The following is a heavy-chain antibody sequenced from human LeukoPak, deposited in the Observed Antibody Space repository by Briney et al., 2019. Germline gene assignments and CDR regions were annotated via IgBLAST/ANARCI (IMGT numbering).Heavy chain of an antibody. Sequence: SETLSLTCTVSGGSISSSSYYWGWIRQPPGKGLEWIGSIYYSGSTCYNPSLKSRVTISVDTSKNQFSLKLSSVTAADTAVYYCARGPTYSNYEDDAFDIWGQGTMVTVSS. D-gene: IGHD4-11*01. J-gene: IGHJ3*02. CDR1: GGSISSSSYY. V-gene: IGHV4-39*01. CDR3: ARGPTYSNYEDDAFDI. CDR2: IYYSGST.